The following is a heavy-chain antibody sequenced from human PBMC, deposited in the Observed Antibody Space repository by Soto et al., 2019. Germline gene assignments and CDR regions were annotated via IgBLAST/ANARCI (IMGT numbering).Heavy chain of an antibody. CDR2: ISAYNGNT. J-gene: IGHJ4*02. D-gene: IGHD6-13*01. Sequence: ASVKVSCKASGYTFTSYGISWVRQAPGQGLEWMGWISAYNGNTNYAQKHQGRVTMTTDTSTSTAYMEMRSLRSDDTAEYYSARDWAAAGHFDYWGQRTLVTVPQ. V-gene: IGHV1-18*01. CDR3: ARDWAAAGHFDY. CDR1: GYTFTSYG.